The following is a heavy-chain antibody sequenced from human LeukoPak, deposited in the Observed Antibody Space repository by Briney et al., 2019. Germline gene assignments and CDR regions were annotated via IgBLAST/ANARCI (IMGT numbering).Heavy chain of an antibody. CDR1: GGSFSGYY. J-gene: IGHJ5*02. CDR3: ARGIAAAESWFDP. V-gene: IGHV4-34*01. Sequence: PSETLSLTCAVYGGSFSGYYWSWIRQPPGNGLEWIGEINHSGSTNYNPSLKSRVTISVDTSKNQFSLKLSSVTAADTAVYYCARGIAAAESWFDPWGQGTLVTVSS. CDR2: INHSGST. D-gene: IGHD6-13*01.